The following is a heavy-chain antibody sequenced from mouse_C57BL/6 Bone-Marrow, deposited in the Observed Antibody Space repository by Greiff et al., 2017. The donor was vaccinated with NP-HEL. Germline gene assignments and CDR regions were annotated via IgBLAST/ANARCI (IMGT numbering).Heavy chain of an antibody. V-gene: IGHV1-19*01. D-gene: IGHD2-4*01. J-gene: IGHJ3*01. CDR3: ARYGDYAFAY. Sequence: SGPVLVKPGASVKMSCKASGYTFTDYYMNWVKQSHGKSLEWIGVINPYNGGTSYNQKFKGKATLTVDKSSSTAYMELNSLTSEDSAVYYCARYGDYAFAYWGQGTLVTVSA. CDR1: GYTFTDYY. CDR2: INPYNGGT.